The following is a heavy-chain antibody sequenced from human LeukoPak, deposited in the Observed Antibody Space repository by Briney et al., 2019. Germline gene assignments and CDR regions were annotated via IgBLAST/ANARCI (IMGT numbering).Heavy chain of an antibody. CDR2: FHAGGGP. V-gene: IGHV3-66*04. J-gene: IGHJ4*02. CDR3: GRRFCNSCPLDF. D-gene: IGHD2-21*01. CDR1: GFNVTTNN. Sequence: GGSLRLSCVGSGFNVTTNNMYWVRQAPGEGLECVSAFHAGGGPDYADSVRDRFTISRDNSKNTLYLQMNSLRAEDTAVYFCGRRFCNSCPLDFWGQGTLVTVSS.